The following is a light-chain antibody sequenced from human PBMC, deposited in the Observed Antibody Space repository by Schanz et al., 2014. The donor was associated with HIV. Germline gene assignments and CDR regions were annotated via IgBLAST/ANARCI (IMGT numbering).Light chain of an antibody. CDR2: DVN. CDR3: SSYANTDTVL. Sequence: QSALTQPASVSGSPGQSIAISCTGTNSDIGAYNYVSWYQQHPDKAPKLIIYDVNNRPSGVSNRFSGSKSGNTASLTISGLQAEDEADYYCSSYANTDTVLFGGGTKLTVL. CDR1: NSDIGAYNY. V-gene: IGLV2-14*03. J-gene: IGLJ2*01.